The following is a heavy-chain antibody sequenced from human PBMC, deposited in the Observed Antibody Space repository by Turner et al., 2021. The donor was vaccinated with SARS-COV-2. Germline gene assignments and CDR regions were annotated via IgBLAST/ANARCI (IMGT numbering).Heavy chain of an antibody. V-gene: IGHV3-9*01. CDR2: ITWNSGSI. CDR1: GFTFDDYA. D-gene: IGHD6-13*01. J-gene: IGHJ1*01. CDR3: AKVPGPRLAWPAARYFHH. Sequence: EVQLVESGGGLVKPGRSLRLSCAASGFTFDDYAMHWVRQAPGKGLEWVSGITWNSGSIGYADSVKGRFTISRDNAKNSLYLQMNSLRAEDTALYYCAKVPGPRLAWPAARYFHHWGQGTLVTVSS.